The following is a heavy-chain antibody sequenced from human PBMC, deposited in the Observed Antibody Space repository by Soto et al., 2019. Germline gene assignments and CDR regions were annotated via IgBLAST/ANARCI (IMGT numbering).Heavy chain of an antibody. V-gene: IGHV4-31*03. CDR3: ARAIQLWLPVLSYYFDY. CDR1: GGSISSGGYY. Sequence: SETLSLTCTVSGGSISSGGYYWSWIRQHPGKGLEWIGYIYYSGSTYYNPSLKSRVTISVDTSKNQFSLKLSSVTAADTAVYYCARAIQLWLPVLSYYFDYWGQGTLVTVSS. D-gene: IGHD5-18*01. J-gene: IGHJ4*02. CDR2: IYYSGST.